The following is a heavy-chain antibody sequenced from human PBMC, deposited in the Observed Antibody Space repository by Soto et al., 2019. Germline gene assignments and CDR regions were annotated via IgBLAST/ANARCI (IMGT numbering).Heavy chain of an antibody. CDR2: INSDGSST. CDR1: GFAFSSYW. V-gene: IGHV3-74*01. Sequence: GGSLRLSCAASGFAFSSYWMHWVRQAPGKGLVWASRINSDGSSTSYADSVKGRFTISRDNAKNTLYLQMNSLRAEDTAVHYCATDCSGGSCYLVDAFDIWGQGTMVTVSS. J-gene: IGHJ3*02. CDR3: ATDCSGGSCYLVDAFDI. D-gene: IGHD2-15*01.